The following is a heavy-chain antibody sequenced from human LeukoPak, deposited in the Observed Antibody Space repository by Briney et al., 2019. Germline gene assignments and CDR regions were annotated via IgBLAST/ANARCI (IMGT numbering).Heavy chain of an antibody. V-gene: IGHV3-66*01. Sequence: GGSLRLSCAASGFSVSGNHMSWVRQAPGKGPEWVSTISSGGNTFYAGSVQGRFTISRDNSKNTLYFQMSSLRAEDTAVYYCATGRDAYKSGCWGQGTLVTVSA. D-gene: IGHD5-24*01. CDR2: ISSGGNT. CDR3: ATGRDAYKSGC. J-gene: IGHJ4*02. CDR1: GFSVSGNH.